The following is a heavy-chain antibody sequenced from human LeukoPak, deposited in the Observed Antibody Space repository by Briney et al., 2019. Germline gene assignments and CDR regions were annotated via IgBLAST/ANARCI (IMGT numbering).Heavy chain of an antibody. CDR1: GFTFSSYA. CDR2: ISGSGGST. J-gene: IGHJ6*02. CDR3: AKNWNHYYYYYGMDV. Sequence: PGGSLRLSCAASGFTFSSYAMSWVRQAPGKGLEWVSAISGSGGSTYYADSVKGRFTISRDNSKNTPYLQMNSLRAEDTAVYYCAKNWNHYYYYYGMDVWGQGTTVTVSS. V-gene: IGHV3-23*01. D-gene: IGHD1-1*01.